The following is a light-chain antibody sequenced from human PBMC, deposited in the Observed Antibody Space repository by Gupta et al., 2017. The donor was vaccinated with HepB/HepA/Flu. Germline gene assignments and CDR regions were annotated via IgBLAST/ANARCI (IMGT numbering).Light chain of an antibody. Sequence: SYELTQPPSVSVSPGQTASITCSGDKSGDKYACWYQQKPGQSPVLVIYQDSKRPAGIPERFSGSNSGNTATLTISGTQAMDEADYYCQAGDSSVVFGGGTKLTVL. CDR1: KSGDKY. CDR2: QDS. J-gene: IGLJ2*01. CDR3: QAGDSSVV. V-gene: IGLV3-1*01.